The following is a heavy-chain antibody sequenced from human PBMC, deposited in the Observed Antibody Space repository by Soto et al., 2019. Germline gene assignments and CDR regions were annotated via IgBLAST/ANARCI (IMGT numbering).Heavy chain of an antibody. V-gene: IGHV3-30*18. Sequence: GGSLRLSCAASGFTFSSYGMHWVRQAPGKGLEWVAIISYDGSNKYYADSVKGRFTISRDNSKNTLYLQMNSLRAEDTAVYYCAKGGSPYSSSWESYFDYWGQGT. CDR3: AKGGSPYSSSWESYFDY. D-gene: IGHD6-13*01. J-gene: IGHJ4*02. CDR1: GFTFSSYG. CDR2: ISYDGSNK.